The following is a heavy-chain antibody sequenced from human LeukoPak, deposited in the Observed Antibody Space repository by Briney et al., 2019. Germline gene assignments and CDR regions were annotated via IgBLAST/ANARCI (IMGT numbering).Heavy chain of an antibody. CDR2: IYTSGST. V-gene: IGHV3-53*01. J-gene: IGHJ4*02. CDR3: ARVTTSGSYKFDY. CDR1: GFTVSSNY. D-gene: IGHD3-10*01. Sequence: GGSLRLSCAASGFTVSSNYISWVRQTPGKGLEWVSLIYTSGSTYYADSVKGRFTISRDSSKNTLYLQMNSLRAEDTAVYYCARVTTSGSYKFDYWGQGTLVTVSS.